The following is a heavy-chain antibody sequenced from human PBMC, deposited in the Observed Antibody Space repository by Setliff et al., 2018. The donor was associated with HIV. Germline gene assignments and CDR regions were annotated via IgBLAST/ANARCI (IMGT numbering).Heavy chain of an antibody. CDR1: GFTFSSYA. D-gene: IGHD1-20*01. CDR2: IRYDAATK. CDR3: AKISGTFRYIDC. Sequence: PGGSLRLSCAASGFTFSSYAMTWVRQAPGKGLEWVAFIRYDAATKYYADSVEGRFTIARDNSKNTLYLQMSSLRAEDTAMYYCAKISGTFRYIDCWGQGTLVTVSS. J-gene: IGHJ4*02. V-gene: IGHV3-30*02.